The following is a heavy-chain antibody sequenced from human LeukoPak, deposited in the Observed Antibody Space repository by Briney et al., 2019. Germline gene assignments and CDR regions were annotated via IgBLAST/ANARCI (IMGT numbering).Heavy chain of an antibody. Sequence: PGGSLRLSCAASGFTFSSYAMSWVRQAPGKGLEWVSAISGSGGSTYYADSVKGRFTISRDNSKNTLYLQMNSLRAEDTAVYYCAKVVTREYYDSSGYLTDWGQGTLVTVSS. D-gene: IGHD3-22*01. CDR1: GFTFSSYA. V-gene: IGHV3-23*01. CDR3: AKVVTREYYDSSGYLTD. CDR2: ISGSGGST. J-gene: IGHJ4*02.